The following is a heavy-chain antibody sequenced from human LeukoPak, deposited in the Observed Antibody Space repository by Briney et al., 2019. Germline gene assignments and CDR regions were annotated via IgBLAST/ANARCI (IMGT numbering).Heavy chain of an antibody. CDR3: ARIPVAGNLIDY. J-gene: IGHJ4*02. Sequence: ASVKVSCKASGYTFTGYYMHWVRQAPGQGLEWMGWINPNSGGTNCAQKFQGRVTMTRDTSISTAYMELSRLRSDDTAVYYCARIPVAGNLIDYWGQGTLVTVSS. D-gene: IGHD6-19*01. CDR1: GYTFTGYY. V-gene: IGHV1-2*02. CDR2: INPNSGGT.